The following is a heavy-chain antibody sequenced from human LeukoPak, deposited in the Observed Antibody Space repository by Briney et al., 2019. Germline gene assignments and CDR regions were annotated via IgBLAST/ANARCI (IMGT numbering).Heavy chain of an antibody. CDR1: GGSFSGYY. CDR3: ARNNYGSGSSLWGSWFDP. Sequence: SETLSLTCAVYGGSFSGYYWSWIRQPPGKGLEWIGEINHSGSTNYNPSLKSRVTISVDTSKNQFSLNLTSVTATDTAVYYCARNNYGSGSSLWGSWFDPWGQGTQVTVSS. J-gene: IGHJ5*02. CDR2: INHSGST. D-gene: IGHD3-10*01. V-gene: IGHV4-34*01.